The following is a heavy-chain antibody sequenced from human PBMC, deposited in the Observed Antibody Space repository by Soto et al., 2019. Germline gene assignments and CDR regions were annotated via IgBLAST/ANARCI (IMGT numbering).Heavy chain of an antibody. CDR3: ARESRRFWALFDY. Sequence: EVQLVESGEGLVQPGGSLRLSCAASGFTFSSYAMHWVRQAPGKGLEYVSAISSNGGSTYYADSVKGRFTISRDNSKNTLYLQMGSLRADDMAVYSCARESRRFWALFDYWGPGTLVTVSS. J-gene: IGHJ4*02. V-gene: IGHV3-64*02. D-gene: IGHD3-16*01. CDR1: GFTFSSYA. CDR2: ISSNGGST.